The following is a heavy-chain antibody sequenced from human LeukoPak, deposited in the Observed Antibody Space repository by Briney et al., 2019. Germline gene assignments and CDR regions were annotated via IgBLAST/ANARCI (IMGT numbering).Heavy chain of an antibody. Sequence: TSETLSLTCTVSGGSISSSSYYWGWIRQPPGKGLEWIGSIYYSGSTYYNPSLKSRVTISVDTSKNQFSLKLSSVTAADTAVYYCARGIAYYYGSGSSPDYWGQGTLVTVSS. CDR2: IYYSGST. CDR3: ARGIAYYYGSGSSPDY. CDR1: GGSISSSSYY. J-gene: IGHJ4*02. V-gene: IGHV4-39*07. D-gene: IGHD3-10*01.